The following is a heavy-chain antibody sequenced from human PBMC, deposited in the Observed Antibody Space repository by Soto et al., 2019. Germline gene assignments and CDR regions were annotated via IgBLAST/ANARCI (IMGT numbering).Heavy chain of an antibody. CDR3: AHRRPWSSNWISGWFDP. D-gene: IGHD3-10*01. V-gene: IGHV2-5*05. Sequence: QITVKESGPPRVKPAQNLALTCNFSGFSLSTSGVGVGWIRQSPGKAHEWLAVIYWDDDKRYGPSLRSRLTISKDTSKNKVVLLMTNMDPVDTGTYYCAHRRPWSSNWISGWFDPWGQGTLVTVSS. CDR1: GFSLSTSGVG. J-gene: IGHJ5*02. CDR2: IYWDDDK.